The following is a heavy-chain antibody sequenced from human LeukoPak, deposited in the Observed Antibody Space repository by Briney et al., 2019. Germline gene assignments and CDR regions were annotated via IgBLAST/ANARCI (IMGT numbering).Heavy chain of an antibody. Sequence: PPETLSLTCTVSGGSISSYYWSWIRQPPGKGLEWTGYIYTSGSTNYNPSLKSRVTISVDTSKNQFSLKLSSVTAADTAVYYCARLRYCSSTSCYFRWFDPWGQGTLVTVSS. CDR3: ARLRYCSSTSCYFRWFDP. CDR1: GGSISSYY. V-gene: IGHV4-4*09. CDR2: IYTSGST. J-gene: IGHJ5*02. D-gene: IGHD2-2*01.